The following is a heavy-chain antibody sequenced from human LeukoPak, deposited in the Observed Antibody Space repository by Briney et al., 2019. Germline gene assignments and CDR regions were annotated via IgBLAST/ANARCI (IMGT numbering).Heavy chain of an antibody. CDR3: ARRENYDSSGYYYY. Sequence: GESLKISCKASGYTFTTHWIAWVRQMPGKGLEWMGSIYPGDSDTRYSPSFQGQVTISADKSISTAYLQWSSLKASDTAMYYCARRENYDSSGYYYYWGQGTLVTVSS. V-gene: IGHV5-51*01. J-gene: IGHJ4*02. CDR2: IYPGDSDT. D-gene: IGHD3-22*01. CDR1: GYTFTTHW.